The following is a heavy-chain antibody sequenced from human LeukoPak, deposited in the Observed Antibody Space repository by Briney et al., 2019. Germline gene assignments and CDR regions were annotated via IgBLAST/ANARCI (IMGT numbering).Heavy chain of an antibody. CDR2: INHSGST. J-gene: IGHJ4*02. CDR3: ARAQGTVAIDY. CDR1: GETFSGYY. Sequence: SETLSLTCAVYGETFSGYYWSWIRQPPGKGLEWIGEINHSGSTNYNPSLESRVTMSVDTSKNQFSLKMTSVTAADTAVYYCARAQGTVAIDYWGQGTLVTVSS. D-gene: IGHD5-12*01. V-gene: IGHV4-34*01.